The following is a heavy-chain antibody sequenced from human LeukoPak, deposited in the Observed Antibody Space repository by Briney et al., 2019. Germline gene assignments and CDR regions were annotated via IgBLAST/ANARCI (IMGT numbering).Heavy chain of an antibody. CDR1: GGSISSSSYY. V-gene: IGHV4-39*07. CDR2: IYYSGST. J-gene: IGHJ5*02. Sequence: SETLSLTCTVSGGSISSSSYYWGWIRQPPGKGLEWIGSIYYSGSTYYNPSLKSRVTISVDTSKNQFSLKLSSVTAADTAVYYCARHERELLGAGRVRWFDPWGQGTLVTVSS. D-gene: IGHD1-26*01. CDR3: ARHERELLGAGRVRWFDP.